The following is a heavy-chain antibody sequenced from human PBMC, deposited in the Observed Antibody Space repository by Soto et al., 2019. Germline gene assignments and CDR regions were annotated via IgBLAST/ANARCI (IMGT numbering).Heavy chain of an antibody. CDR1: GFTFSGSS. V-gene: IGHV3-48*01. Sequence: EVQLVVSGGGLVQPGGSLRLSCAASGFTFSGSSMNWVRQARGKGLEGIAYSRRAGSIMSYADSVKGRFTISRDNAQSSLYLQMDSLRAEDTALYYCARDSGRDWLIFAYWGQGTLVTVSS. CDR3: ARDSGRDWLIFAY. CDR2: SRRAGSIM. D-gene: IGHD1-26*01. J-gene: IGHJ4*02.